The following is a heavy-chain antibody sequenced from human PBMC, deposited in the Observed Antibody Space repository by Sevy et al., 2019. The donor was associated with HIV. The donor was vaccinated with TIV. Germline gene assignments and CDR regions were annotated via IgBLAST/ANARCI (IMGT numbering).Heavy chain of an antibody. J-gene: IGHJ6*02. CDR2: ISSSSSYI. CDR3: ARVTYSSGWYRGSYYYYGMDV. D-gene: IGHD6-19*01. CDR1: GFTFSSYS. V-gene: IGHV3-21*01. Sequence: LTCAASGFTFSSYSMNWVRQAPGKGLEWVSSISSSSSYIYYADSVKGRFTISRDNAKNSLYLQMNSLRAEDTAVYYCARVTYSSGWYRGSYYYYGMDVWGQGTTVTVSS.